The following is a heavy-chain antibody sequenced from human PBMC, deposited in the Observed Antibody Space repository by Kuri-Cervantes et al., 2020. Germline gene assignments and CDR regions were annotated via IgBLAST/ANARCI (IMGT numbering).Heavy chain of an antibody. CDR3: ARVRFGEFYYYYYMDV. CDR2: IYHSGST. CDR1: GGSFSDYY. Sequence: SETLSLTCAVYGGSFSDYYWSWVRQPPGKGLEWIGSIYHSGSTYYNPSLKSRVTISVDKSKNQFSLKLSSVTAADTAVYYCARVRFGEFYYYYYMDVWGKGTTVTVSS. D-gene: IGHD3-10*01. V-gene: IGHV4-34*01. J-gene: IGHJ6*03.